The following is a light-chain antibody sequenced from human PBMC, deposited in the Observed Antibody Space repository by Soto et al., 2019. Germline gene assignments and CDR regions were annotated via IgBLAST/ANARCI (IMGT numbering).Light chain of an antibody. CDR2: EVR. Sequence: QSALTQPASVSGSPGQSITISCTGTSSDIGSYDLVSWYQQHADKVPKLIIYEVRKRPSGVSNHFSGSKSGNTASLTISGLQAEDEADYYCCSGSTTFYVFGTGTKVTVL. V-gene: IGLV2-23*02. CDR3: CSGSTTFYV. J-gene: IGLJ1*01. CDR1: SSDIGSYDL.